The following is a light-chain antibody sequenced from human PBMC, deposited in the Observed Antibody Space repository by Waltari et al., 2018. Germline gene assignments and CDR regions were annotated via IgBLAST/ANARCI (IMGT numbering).Light chain of an antibody. CDR1: HAHPGINY. CDR3: ASWDDSHYV. CDR2: RNN. V-gene: IGLV1-47*01. Sequence: QSVLTQPPSASGTPGQRVSISCSGSHAHPGINYLYWYQQFPGMAPKLLIYRNNQRPSGVPDRFSGSKFGTSASLAISGLRSEDEAVYYCASWDDSHYVFGTGTKVTVL. J-gene: IGLJ1*01.